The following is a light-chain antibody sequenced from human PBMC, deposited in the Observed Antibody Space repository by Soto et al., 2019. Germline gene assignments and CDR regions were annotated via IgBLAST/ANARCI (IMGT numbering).Light chain of an antibody. CDR3: QSYDATNQV. CDR1: SGSIASNY. Sequence: NFMLTQPHSVSESPGKTVIISCTRSSGSIASNYVQWYQQRPGSSPTTVIYEDNQRPSGVPDRFSGSIDSSSNSASLTISGLETGDEADYYCQSYDATNQVFGGGTKLPVL. CDR2: EDN. V-gene: IGLV6-57*01. J-gene: IGLJ3*02.